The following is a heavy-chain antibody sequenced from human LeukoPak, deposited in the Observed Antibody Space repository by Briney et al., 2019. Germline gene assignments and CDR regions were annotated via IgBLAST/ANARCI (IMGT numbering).Heavy chain of an antibody. CDR2: VYYSGST. J-gene: IGHJ5*02. V-gene: IGHV4-59*01. D-gene: IGHD3-10*01. Sequence: KPSETLSLPCTVSGGSISPYYWSWIRQPPGKGLEWIGYVYYSGSTNYNPSLKSRVTISVDTSKSQFSLKLTSVTAADTAVYYCARGGGSGRGNWFDPWGQGSLVIVSS. CDR1: GGSISPYY. CDR3: ARGGGSGRGNWFDP.